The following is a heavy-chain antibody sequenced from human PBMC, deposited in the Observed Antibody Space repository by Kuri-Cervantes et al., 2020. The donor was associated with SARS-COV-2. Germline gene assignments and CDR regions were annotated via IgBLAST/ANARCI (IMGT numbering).Heavy chain of an antibody. CDR3: ASLGRGRLLWFTN. Sequence: ASVKVSCKTPETTFPNYDINWVRQATGQGLEWMGMVKTNSGNTLYAQFFQGRVTMTRDISTSTVYMELSSLRSEDTAVYYCASLGRGRLLWFTNWGQGTLVTVSS. V-gene: IGHV1-8*01. CDR1: ETTFPNYD. D-gene: IGHD3-10*01. CDR2: VKTNSGNT. J-gene: IGHJ4*02.